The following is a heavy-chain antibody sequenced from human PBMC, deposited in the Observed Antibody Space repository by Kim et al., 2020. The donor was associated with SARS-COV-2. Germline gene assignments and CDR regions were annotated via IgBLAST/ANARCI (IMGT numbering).Heavy chain of an antibody. Sequence: ASVKVSCKASGYTFTGYYMHWVRQAPGQGLEWMGWINPNSGGTNYAQKFQGRVTMTRDTSISTAYMELSRLRSDDTAVYYCARLRIGYCSSTSCYPDYWGQGTLVTVSS. V-gene: IGHV1-2*02. J-gene: IGHJ4*02. D-gene: IGHD2-2*01. CDR3: ARLRIGYCSSTSCYPDY. CDR2: INPNSGGT. CDR1: GYTFTGYY.